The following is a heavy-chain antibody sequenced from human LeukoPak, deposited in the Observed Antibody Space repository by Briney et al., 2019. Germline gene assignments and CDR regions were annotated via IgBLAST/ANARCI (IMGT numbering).Heavy chain of an antibody. D-gene: IGHD5-18*01. V-gene: IGHV4-30-2*01. CDR3: ARDGYSYGYFDY. J-gene: IGHJ4*02. CDR1: GDSISSGGFY. CDR2: IYHSGSA. Sequence: PSETLSLTCTVSGDSISSGGFYWSWIRQPPGKGLEWIGDIYHSGSAYYNPSLKSRVTISVDTSKNHFSLQLSSVTAADTAVYYCARDGYSYGYFDYWGQGTLVTVSS.